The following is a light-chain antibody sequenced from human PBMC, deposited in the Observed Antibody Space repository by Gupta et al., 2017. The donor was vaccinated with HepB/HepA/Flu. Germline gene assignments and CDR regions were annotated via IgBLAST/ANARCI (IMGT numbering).Light chain of an antibody. CDR3: QRYDSYPPWT. J-gene: IGKJ1*01. V-gene: IGKV3-20*01. Sequence: EIVLTQSPGTLSLSPGKRATLSCRASQSVSSKCLAWYQQKPGQAPRLLIYGASSRDTGIPDRFSGSGYGTDFTLTINRREPEDFAVYYCQRYDSYPPWTFGQGTKVEIK. CDR2: GAS. CDR1: QSVSSKC.